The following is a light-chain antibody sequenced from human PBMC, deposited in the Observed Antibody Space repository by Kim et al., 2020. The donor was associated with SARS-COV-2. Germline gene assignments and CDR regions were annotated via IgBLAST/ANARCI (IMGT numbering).Light chain of an antibody. CDR3: QQYSKWPPWT. CDR1: QSISTS. V-gene: IGKV3-15*01. J-gene: IGKJ1*01. CDR2: GAS. Sequence: SPGESATLSCRASQSISTSLAWYQQKPGQAPMLLIYGASTRATGIPARFSGSGSGTEFTLTISSLQSEDFAVYYCQQYSKWPPWTFGQGTKVDIK.